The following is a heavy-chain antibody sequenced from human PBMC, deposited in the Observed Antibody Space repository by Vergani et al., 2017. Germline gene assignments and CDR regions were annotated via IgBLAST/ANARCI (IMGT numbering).Heavy chain of an antibody. J-gene: IGHJ4*02. D-gene: IGHD2-15*01. V-gene: IGHV3-30*18. CDR3: AKSLPQSEEYCSGGSCFYFDY. CDR1: GFTFSSYG. CDR2: ISYDGSNK. Sequence: QVQLVESGGGVVQPGRSLRLSCAASGFTFSSYGMHWVRQAPGKGLEWVAVISYDGSNKYYADSVKGRFTISRDNSKNTLYLQMNSLRAEDTAVYYCAKSLPQSEEYCSGGSCFYFDYWGQGTLVTVSS.